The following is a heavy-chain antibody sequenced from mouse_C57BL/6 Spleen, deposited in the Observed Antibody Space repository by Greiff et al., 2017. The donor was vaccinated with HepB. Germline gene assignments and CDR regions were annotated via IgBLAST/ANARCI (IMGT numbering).Heavy chain of an antibody. CDR2: ISSGSSTI. CDR3: AREIYYGYDGFAY. D-gene: IGHD2-2*01. CDR1: GFTFSDYG. J-gene: IGHJ3*01. Sequence: EVQLMESGGGLVKPGGSLKLSCAASGFTFSDYGMHWVRQAPEKGLEWVAYISSGSSTIYYADTVKGRFTISRDNAKNTLFLQMTSLRSEDTAMYYCAREIYYGYDGFAYWGQGTLVTVSA. V-gene: IGHV5-17*01.